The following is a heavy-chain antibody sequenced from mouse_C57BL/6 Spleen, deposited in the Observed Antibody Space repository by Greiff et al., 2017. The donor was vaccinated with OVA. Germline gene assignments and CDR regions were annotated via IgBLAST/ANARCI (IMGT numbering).Heavy chain of an antibody. V-gene: IGHV1-4*01. J-gene: IGHJ4*01. CDR2: INPSSGYT. Sequence: VQLQQSGAELARPGASVKMSCNASGYTFTSSTMHWVKQRPGQGLEWIGYINPSSGYTKYNQKFKDKATLTADKSSSTAYMQLSSLTSEDSAVYYCARNHYYGSSYDAMEYWGQGTSVTVSS. CDR3: ARNHYYGSSYDAMEY. D-gene: IGHD1-1*01. CDR1: GYTFTSST.